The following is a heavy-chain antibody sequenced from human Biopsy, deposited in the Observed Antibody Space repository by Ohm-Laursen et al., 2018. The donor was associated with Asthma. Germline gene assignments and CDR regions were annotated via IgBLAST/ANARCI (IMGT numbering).Heavy chain of an antibody. Sequence: SLRLSCAASGFSVSSNYMSWVRQAPGKGLEWVSVIYSGGSTYYADSVKGRFTISRDNSKNTLDLQMNSLRAEDTAVYYCARGYSTSWYFGYWGQGTVVTVSS. CDR2: IYSGGST. J-gene: IGHJ4*02. CDR1: GFSVSSNY. D-gene: IGHD6-13*01. CDR3: ARGYSTSWYFGY. V-gene: IGHV3-53*01.